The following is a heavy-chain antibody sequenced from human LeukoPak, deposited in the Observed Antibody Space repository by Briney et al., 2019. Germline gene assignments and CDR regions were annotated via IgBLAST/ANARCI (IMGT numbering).Heavy chain of an antibody. CDR2: IDPSDSYT. CDR1: GYSFTSYW. V-gene: IGHV5-10-1*01. D-gene: IGHD3-3*01. Sequence: ESLKISCKGSGYSFTSYWISWVRQMPGKGLEWMGRIDPSDSYTNYSPSFQGHVTISADKSISAAYLQWSSLKASDTAMYYCARGRFDYYDPYDYWGQGTLVTVSS. J-gene: IGHJ4*02. CDR3: ARGRFDYYDPYDY.